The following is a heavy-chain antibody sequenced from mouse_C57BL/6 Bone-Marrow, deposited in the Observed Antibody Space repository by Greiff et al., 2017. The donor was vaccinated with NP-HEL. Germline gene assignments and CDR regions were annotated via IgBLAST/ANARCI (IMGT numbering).Heavy chain of an antibody. CDR1: GYTFTSYW. V-gene: IGHV1-53*01. CDR3: ATNLHYYGSPYAMDY. J-gene: IGHJ4*01. D-gene: IGHD1-1*01. CDR2: INPSNGGT. Sequence: QVQLQQPGTELVKPGASVKLSCKASGYTFTSYWMHWVKQRPGQGLEWIGNINPSNGGTNYNEKFKSKATLTVDISSSTAYMQLSSLTSEDSAVYYCATNLHYYGSPYAMDYWGQGTSVTVSS.